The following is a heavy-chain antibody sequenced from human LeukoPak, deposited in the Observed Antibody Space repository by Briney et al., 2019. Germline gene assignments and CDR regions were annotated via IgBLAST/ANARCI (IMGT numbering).Heavy chain of an antibody. CDR1: GGSVTSGDYY. CDR3: AREGAATGTPRAFDL. Sequence: SETLSLTCTVSGGSVTSGDYYWTWIRQQPGKGLEWIGYIYYSGNTYYNPSLKSRLTMSVDTSKSQFSLKLRSLTAAGRAVYYCAREGAATGTPRAFDLWGQGTMVTVSS. D-gene: IGHD6-13*01. J-gene: IGHJ3*01. V-gene: IGHV4-31*03. CDR2: IYYSGNT.